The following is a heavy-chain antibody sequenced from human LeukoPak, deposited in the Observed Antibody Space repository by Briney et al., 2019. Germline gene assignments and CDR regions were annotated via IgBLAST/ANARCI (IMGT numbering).Heavy chain of an antibody. V-gene: IGHV4-61*01. CDR1: GGSISSGSYY. Sequence: SQTLSLTCTVSGGSISSGSYYWSWIRQPPGKGLEWIGYIYYSGSTNYNPSLKSRVTISVDTSKNQFSLKLSSVTAADTAVYYCARSWFGELALDYWGQGTLVTVSS. J-gene: IGHJ4*02. CDR2: IYYSGST. D-gene: IGHD3-10*01. CDR3: ARSWFGELALDY.